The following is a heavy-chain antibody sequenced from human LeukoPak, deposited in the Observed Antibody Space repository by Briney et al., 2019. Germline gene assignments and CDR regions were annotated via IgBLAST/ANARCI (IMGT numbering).Heavy chain of an antibody. CDR2: ITSGSDAI. CDR1: GFTFSSYS. D-gene: IGHD1-14*01. Sequence: PGGSLRLSCAASGFTFSSYSMNWVRQAPGKGLEWVSYITSGSDAIYYADSVKGRFTISRDNAKNSLYLQMSSLRAEDTAVYHCARDPPRRYDYWGQGTLVTVSS. V-gene: IGHV3-48*01. J-gene: IGHJ4*02. CDR3: ARDPPRRYDY.